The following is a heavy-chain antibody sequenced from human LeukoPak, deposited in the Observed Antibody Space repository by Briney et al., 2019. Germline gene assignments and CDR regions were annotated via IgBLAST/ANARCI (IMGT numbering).Heavy chain of an antibody. J-gene: IGHJ6*03. D-gene: IGHD3-9*01. CDR1: GYSISSGYY. V-gene: IGHV4-38-2*02. CDR2: IYHSGST. CDR3: ARDWVGYFYYMDV. Sequence: PSETLSLTCTVSGYSISSGYYWGWIRQPPGKGLEWIGSIYHSGSTYYNPSLKSRVTISVDTSKNQFSLKLSSVTAADTAVYYCARDWVGYFYYMDVWGKGTTVTVSS.